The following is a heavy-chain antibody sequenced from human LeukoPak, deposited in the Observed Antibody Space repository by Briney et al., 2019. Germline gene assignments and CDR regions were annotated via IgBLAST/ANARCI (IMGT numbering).Heavy chain of an antibody. CDR2: IYYSGST. Sequence: PSETLSLTCTVSGGSISSSSYYWGWIRQPPGKGLEWIGSIYYSGSTYYNPSLKSRVTRSVDTSKNQFSLKLSSVTAADTAVYYCARAPGVLRYFDWFPMYYFDYWGQGTLVTVSS. J-gene: IGHJ4*02. V-gene: IGHV4-39*07. D-gene: IGHD3-9*01. CDR3: ARAPGVLRYFDWFPMYYFDY. CDR1: GGSISSSSYY.